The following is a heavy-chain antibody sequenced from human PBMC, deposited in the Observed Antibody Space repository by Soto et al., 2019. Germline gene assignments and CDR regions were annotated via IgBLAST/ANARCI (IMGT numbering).Heavy chain of an antibody. V-gene: IGHV5-51*01. Sequence: GESLKISCKGSGYRFTSYWIGWVRQLPGKGLEWMGIIYPGDSDTRYSPSFQGQVTISADKSISTAYLQWSSLKASDTAMYYCARAPYSSSWRYNWFDPWGQGTLVTVSS. CDR3: ARAPYSSSWRYNWFDP. CDR2: IYPGDSDT. J-gene: IGHJ5*02. CDR1: GYRFTSYW. D-gene: IGHD6-13*01.